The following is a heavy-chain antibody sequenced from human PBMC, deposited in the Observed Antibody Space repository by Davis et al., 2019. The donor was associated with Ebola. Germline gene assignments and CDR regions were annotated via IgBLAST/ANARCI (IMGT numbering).Heavy chain of an antibody. CDR2: IRYDGSNK. D-gene: IGHD3-10*01. CDR3: ARDTYYYGSGSYMYGMDV. J-gene: IGHJ6*04. Sequence: GGSLRLSCAASGFTFSSYGMHWVRQAPGKGLEWVAFIRYDGSNKYYADSVKGRFTISRDNSKNTLYLQMNSLRAEDTAVYYCARDTYYYGSGSYMYGMDVWGKGTTVTVSS. CDR1: GFTFSSYG. V-gene: IGHV3-30*02.